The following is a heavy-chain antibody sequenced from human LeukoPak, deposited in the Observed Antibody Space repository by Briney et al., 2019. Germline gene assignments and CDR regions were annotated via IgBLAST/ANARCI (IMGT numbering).Heavy chain of an antibody. V-gene: IGHV4-31*03. J-gene: IGHJ4*02. D-gene: IGHD6-6*01. CDR2: IYNSGST. CDR3: ARAYSPSSLYFDY. CDR1: GASISSGDYY. Sequence: SQTLSLICTVSGASISSGDYYWSWIRQHPGKGLEWIGYIYNSGSTYYNPSLKSRINISVDTSQSQFSLKLSSVTAADTAVYFCARAYSPSSLYFDYWGQGTLVTVSS.